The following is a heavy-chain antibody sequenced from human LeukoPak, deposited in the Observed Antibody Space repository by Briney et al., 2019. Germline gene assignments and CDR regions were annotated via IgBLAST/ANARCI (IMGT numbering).Heavy chain of an antibody. CDR1: GYTFTDYS. J-gene: IGHJ3*02. V-gene: IGHV1-2*02. Sequence: GASVKVSCKASGYTFTDYSIHWVRQAPGQGLEWMGWINPNSGGTNYAQKFQGRVTMTRDTSISTAYMELSRLRSDDTAVYYCASLYSSGSWPFTDEPYDAFDIWGQGTMVTVSS. CDR2: INPNSGGT. CDR3: ASLYSSGSWPFTDEPYDAFDI. D-gene: IGHD1-26*01.